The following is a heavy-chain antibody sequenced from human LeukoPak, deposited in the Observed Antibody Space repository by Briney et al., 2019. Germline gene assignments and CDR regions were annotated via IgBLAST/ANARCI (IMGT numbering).Heavy chain of an antibody. CDR3: AKDLIGYCSGGSCYYGMDV. Sequence: GGSLRLSCAASGFTFSSYNMNWVRQAPGKGLEWVASISSSSNYIYYVDSVKGRFTISRDNAKNSLYLQMNSLRAEDTAVYYCAKDLIGYCSGGSCYYGMDVWGQGTTVTVSS. CDR2: ISSSSNYI. CDR1: GFTFSSYN. D-gene: IGHD2-15*01. V-gene: IGHV3-21*01. J-gene: IGHJ6*02.